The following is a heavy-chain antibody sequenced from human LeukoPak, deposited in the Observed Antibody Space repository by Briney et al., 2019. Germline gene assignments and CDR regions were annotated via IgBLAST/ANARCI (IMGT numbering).Heavy chain of an antibody. CDR2: IKQDGSEK. CDR3: ALTDDRSPMGQFDY. V-gene: IGHV3-7*01. Sequence: GGSLRLSCAASGFTFSSYWMSWVRQAPGKGLEWVANIKQDGSEKYYVDSVKGRFTISRDNAKNSLYLQMNSLRAEDTAVYYCALTDDRSPMGQFDYWGQGTLVTVSS. J-gene: IGHJ4*02. CDR1: GFTFSSYW. D-gene: IGHD3-10*01.